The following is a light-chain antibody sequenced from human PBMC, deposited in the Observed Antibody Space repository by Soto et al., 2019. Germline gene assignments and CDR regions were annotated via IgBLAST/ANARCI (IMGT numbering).Light chain of an antibody. J-gene: IGKJ4*01. Sequence: AIRMTQSPSSLSASTGDRVTITCRASQGISSYLAWYQQKPGKAPKLLIYAASTLQSGVPSRFTGSGAGTDFTLTLSCLQSEEFATYYCQQYYSYPALTFGGGTKVEIK. CDR1: QGISSY. CDR2: AAS. CDR3: QQYYSYPALT. V-gene: IGKV1-8*01.